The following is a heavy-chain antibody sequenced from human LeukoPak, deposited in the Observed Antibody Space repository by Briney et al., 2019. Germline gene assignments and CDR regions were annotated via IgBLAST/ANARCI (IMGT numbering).Heavy chain of an antibody. J-gene: IGHJ6*02. D-gene: IGHD6-13*01. V-gene: IGHV5-51*01. CDR2: IYPGDSDT. CDR1: GYSFTSYW. Sequence: GESLKISCKGSGYSFTSYWIGWVRQMPGKGLEWMGLIYPGDSDTRYSPSFQGQVTISADKSISTAYLQWSSLKASDTAMYHCATQLGIAAAGTGYYYYGMDVWGQGTTVTVSS. CDR3: ATQLGIAAAGTGYYYYGMDV.